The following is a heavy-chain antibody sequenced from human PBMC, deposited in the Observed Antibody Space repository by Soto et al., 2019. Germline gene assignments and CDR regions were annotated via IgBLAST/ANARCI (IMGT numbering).Heavy chain of an antibody. Sequence: QVQLVESGGGVVQPGRSLRLSCAASGFTFSSYAMHWVRQAPGKGPEWVAVISYDGSNKYYADSVKGRFTISRDNSKNTLDLQMNRLGAEDTAVYYCGRDGPLAADSSGYYFYYFVYGGQGTLVTVSS. V-gene: IGHV3-30-3*01. CDR1: GFTFSSYA. CDR2: ISYDGSNK. J-gene: IGHJ4*02. CDR3: GRDGPLAADSSGYYFYYFVY. D-gene: IGHD3-22*01.